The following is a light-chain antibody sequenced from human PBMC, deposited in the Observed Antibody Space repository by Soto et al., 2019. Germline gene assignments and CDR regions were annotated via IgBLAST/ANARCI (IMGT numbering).Light chain of an antibody. Sequence: EIVLTQSPGTPSLSPGERATLSCRASQSVSSNYLAWYQQKPGQAPSLLIYGASSRATGIPDRFSGSGSGTDFTLTISRLEPEDFGMYYCQQYGTSAPITFGQGTRVEIE. CDR2: GAS. V-gene: IGKV3-20*01. CDR3: QQYGTSAPIT. CDR1: QSVSSNY. J-gene: IGKJ5*01.